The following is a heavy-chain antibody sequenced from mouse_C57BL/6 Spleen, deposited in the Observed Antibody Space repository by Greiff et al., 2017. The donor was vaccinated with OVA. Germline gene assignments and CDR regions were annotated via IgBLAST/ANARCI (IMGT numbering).Heavy chain of an antibody. D-gene: IGHD2-5*01. CDR2: ISSGSSTI. J-gene: IGHJ3*01. Sequence: EVKLVESGGGLVKPGGSLRLSCAASGFTFSDFGMHWVRQAPETGLEWVAYISSGSSTIYYADTVKGRFPIFSDNAKNTLLLQMTSLRSEDTAMDYGARKGEDYSNYVGFAYWGQGTLVTVSA. V-gene: IGHV5-17*01. CDR1: GFTFSDFG. CDR3: ARKGEDYSNYVGFAY.